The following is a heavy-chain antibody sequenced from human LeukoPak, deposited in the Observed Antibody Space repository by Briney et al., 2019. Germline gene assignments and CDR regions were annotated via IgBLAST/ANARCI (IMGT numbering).Heavy chain of an antibody. V-gene: IGHV1-2*02. CDR3: ARDLAAKTSSWYGNGAANHFDY. D-gene: IGHD6-13*01. CDR2: INPNSGGT. Sequence: ASVKVSCKASGYTFTGYYMHWVRQAPGQGLEWMGWINPNSGGTNYAQKFQGRVTMTRDTSISTAYMELSRLRSDDTAVYYCARDLAAKTSSWYGNGAANHFDYWGQGTLVTVSS. CDR1: GYTFTGYY. J-gene: IGHJ4*02.